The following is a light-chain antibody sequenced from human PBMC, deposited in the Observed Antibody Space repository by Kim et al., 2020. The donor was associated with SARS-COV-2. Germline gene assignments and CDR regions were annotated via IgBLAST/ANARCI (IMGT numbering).Light chain of an antibody. CDR2: GAS. V-gene: IGKV3-20*01. J-gene: IGKJ1*01. CDR3: QQYGSSWWT. Sequence: EIVLTQSPGTLSLSPGERATLSCRASQSVSSSYLAWYQQKPGQAPRLLIYGASSRATGISDRFSGSGSGTDFTLTISRLEPEDFAVYYGQQYGSSWWTFGQGNKVDIK. CDR1: QSVSSSY.